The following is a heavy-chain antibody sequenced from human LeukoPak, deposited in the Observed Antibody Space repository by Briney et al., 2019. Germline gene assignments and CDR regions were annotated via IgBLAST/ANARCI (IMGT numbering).Heavy chain of an antibody. CDR3: ARGPFEYFPH. CDR1: GFTFSSYW. J-gene: IGHJ1*01. CDR2: IKQDGCEK. Sequence: GGSLRLSCAASGFTFSSYWMSWVGQAPGKGLEWVVNIKQDGCEKYYVDSVKGRFTISGDNAKNSLYLQMNSLRAEDTAVYHCARGPFEYFPHWGQGTLVTVSS. V-gene: IGHV3-7*01.